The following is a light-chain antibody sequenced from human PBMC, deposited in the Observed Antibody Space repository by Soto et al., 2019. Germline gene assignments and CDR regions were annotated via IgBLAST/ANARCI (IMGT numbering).Light chain of an antibody. CDR1: QSISGW. Sequence: DIQMTQSPYTLSASVGDRVTITCRASQSISGWLAWYQQKPGKASKLLIYDASSLESGVPSRFSGSGSGTEFTLTISRLQPDDFATYCCQQYNSYSVNAFGQGTKVEIK. CDR3: QQYNSYSVNA. J-gene: IGKJ2*01. CDR2: DAS. V-gene: IGKV1-5*01.